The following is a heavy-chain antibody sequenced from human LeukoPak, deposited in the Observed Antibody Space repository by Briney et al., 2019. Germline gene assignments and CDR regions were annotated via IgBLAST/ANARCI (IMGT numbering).Heavy chain of an antibody. Sequence: GGSLILSCAASGFIFSNYAMSWVRQVPGRGLEWVSTISSRGDSTYFADSVKGRFNISRDNSKNSLHLQMNTVRAEDTGVCYCVKGQRTQISVTHTGEIWGQETLVSVSS. J-gene: IGHJ4*02. CDR3: VKGQRTQISVTHTGEI. D-gene: IGHD4-23*01. CDR2: ISSRGDST. CDR1: GFIFSNYA. V-gene: IGHV3-23*01.